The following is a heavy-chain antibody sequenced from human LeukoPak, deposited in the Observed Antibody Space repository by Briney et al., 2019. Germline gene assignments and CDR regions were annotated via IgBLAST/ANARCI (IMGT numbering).Heavy chain of an antibody. J-gene: IGHJ4*02. CDR3: ARNWITMVRGVLAEIDY. V-gene: IGHV4-39*07. D-gene: IGHD3-10*01. CDR2: IYYSGST. CDR1: GGSISSSSYY. Sequence: PSETLSLTCTVSGGSISSSSYYWGWIRQPPGKGLEWIGSIYYSGSTYYNPSLKSRVTISVDTSKNQFSLKLSSVTAADTAVYYCARNWITMVRGVLAEIDYWGQGTLVTVSS.